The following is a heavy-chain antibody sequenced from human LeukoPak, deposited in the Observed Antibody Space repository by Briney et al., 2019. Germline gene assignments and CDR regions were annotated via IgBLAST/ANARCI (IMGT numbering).Heavy chain of an antibody. CDR2: INNSGNT. J-gene: IGHJ5*01. CDR1: GGSIGSYY. D-gene: IGHD1-1*01. V-gene: IGHV4-59*01. Sequence: SETLSLTCTVSGGSIGSYYWSWIRQPPGKGLEWIGHINNSGNTNYNPSLKSRVTLSVDTSKNQFSLKLSSVTAADTAVYYCAREGTTGRNLNWFDSWGQGTLVTVSS. CDR3: AREGTTGRNLNWFDS.